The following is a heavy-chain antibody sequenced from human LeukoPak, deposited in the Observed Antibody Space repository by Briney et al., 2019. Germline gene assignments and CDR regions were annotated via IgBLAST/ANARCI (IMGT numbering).Heavy chain of an antibody. Sequence: PGGSLRLSCAASGFTFSSSAKSWVRQAPGKGLQWVSAISGSGGSTYYADSVKGRFTISRDNSKNTLYLQMNSLRAEDTAVYYCAKDGSRVDYYGSGSPGWYFDYWGQGTLVTVSS. CDR1: GFTFSSSA. CDR2: ISGSGGST. D-gene: IGHD3-10*01. CDR3: AKDGSRVDYYGSGSPGWYFDY. V-gene: IGHV3-23*01. J-gene: IGHJ4*02.